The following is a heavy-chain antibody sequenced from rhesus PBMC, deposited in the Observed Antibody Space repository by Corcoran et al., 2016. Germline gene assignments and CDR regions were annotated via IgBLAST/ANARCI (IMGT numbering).Heavy chain of an antibody. D-gene: IGHD6-25*01. Sequence: QVTLTESGPALVKPTQTLTLTCTFSGFSISTRGMGVGWIRQPPGKALEWLALIYWDDDKYYSTSLKSRLTISKDTSKNQVVLTMTNMDPVDTATYYCAPRLLTAAADYWGQGVLVTVSS. CDR1: GFSISTRGMG. CDR3: APRLLTAAADY. J-gene: IGHJ4*01. CDR2: IYWDDDK. V-gene: IGHV2-174*01.